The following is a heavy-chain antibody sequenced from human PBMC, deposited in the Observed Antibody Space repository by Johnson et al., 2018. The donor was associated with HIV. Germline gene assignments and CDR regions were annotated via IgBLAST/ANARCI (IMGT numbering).Heavy chain of an antibody. V-gene: IGHV3-NL1*01. CDR1: GFSFSSYG. CDR3: ARDRRGHLSWSSDAFDI. J-gene: IGHJ3*02. D-gene: IGHD6-13*01. CDR2: IYSGGST. Sequence: QMQLVESGGGVVQPGRSLRLSCAASGFSFSSYGMHWVRQAPGKGLEWVSVIYSGGSTYYADSGKGRFTISRDNSKNTLYLQMNSLRAEDTAVYYCARDRRGHLSWSSDAFDIWGQGTMVTVSS.